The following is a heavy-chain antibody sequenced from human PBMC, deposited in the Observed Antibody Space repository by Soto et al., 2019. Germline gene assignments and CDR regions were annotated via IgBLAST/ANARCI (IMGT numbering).Heavy chain of an antibody. Sequence: ASVKVSCKTSGYTFSDHYTHWVRQAPGQGLEWMGWINPNSGGTGYAENLQGRVTITADESTSTAYMELSSLRSGDTAVYYCARANQAAMITHYYHAMDVWGQGTTVTVSS. D-gene: IGHD5-18*01. J-gene: IGHJ6*02. CDR3: ARANQAAMITHYYHAMDV. CDR1: GYTFSDHY. V-gene: IGHV1-2*02. CDR2: INPNSGGT.